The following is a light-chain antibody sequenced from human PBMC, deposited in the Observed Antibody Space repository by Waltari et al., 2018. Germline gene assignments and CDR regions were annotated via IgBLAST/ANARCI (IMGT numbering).Light chain of an antibody. Sequence: AIQMTQSPSSLSASVGDSVTITCRASQAIRNDLGWYQQTPGRAPKLLIFAASSLQSGVPSRFSGSVSGTDFTLTITSLQPEDFATYYCLQDYNYPYTFGRGTKLEIK. J-gene: IGKJ2*01. CDR3: LQDYNYPYT. CDR1: QAIRND. CDR2: AAS. V-gene: IGKV1-6*01.